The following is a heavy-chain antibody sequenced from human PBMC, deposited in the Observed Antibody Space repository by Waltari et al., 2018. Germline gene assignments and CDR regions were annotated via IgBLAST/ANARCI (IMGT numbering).Heavy chain of an antibody. CDR1: GGSISRYY. CDR2: IYYSGST. Sequence: QVQLQESGPGLVKPSETLSLTCTVSGGSISRYYWSWIRQPPGKGLEWIGYIYYSGSTNYNPSLKSRVTISVDTSKNQFSLKLSSVTAADTAVYYCARARVGAMSARPKSDAFDIWGQGTMVTVSS. CDR3: ARARVGAMSARPKSDAFDI. D-gene: IGHD1-26*01. V-gene: IGHV4-59*01. J-gene: IGHJ3*02.